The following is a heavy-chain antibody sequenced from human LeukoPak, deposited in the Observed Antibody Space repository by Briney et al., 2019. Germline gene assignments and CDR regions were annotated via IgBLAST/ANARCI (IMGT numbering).Heavy chain of an antibody. CDR1: GYSFTSYW. CDR2: IYPGDSDT. Sequence: GESLRISCKGSGYSFTSYWISWVRQMRGKGLEWMGIIYPGDSDTRYRPSFQGQVTCSADKSISTAYLQWSSLKASDTAMYYCARRGYCTNGVCYPDSVDYWGQGTLVTVSS. V-gene: IGHV5-51*01. J-gene: IGHJ4*02. D-gene: IGHD2-8*01. CDR3: ARRGYCTNGVCYPDSVDY.